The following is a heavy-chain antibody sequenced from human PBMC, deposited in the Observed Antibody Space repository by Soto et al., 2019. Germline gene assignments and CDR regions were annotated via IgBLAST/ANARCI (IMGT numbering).Heavy chain of an antibody. D-gene: IGHD5-12*01. CDR2: ISGSGGST. CDR3: AKSAGDIVGAFDI. CDR1: GFTFSSYA. J-gene: IGHJ3*02. Sequence: GGSPRLSCAASGFTFSSYAMSWVRQAPGKGLEWVSAISGSGGSTYYADSVKGRFTISRDNSKNTLYLQMNSLRAEDTDVYYCAKSAGDIVGAFDIWGQGTMVTVSS. V-gene: IGHV3-23*01.